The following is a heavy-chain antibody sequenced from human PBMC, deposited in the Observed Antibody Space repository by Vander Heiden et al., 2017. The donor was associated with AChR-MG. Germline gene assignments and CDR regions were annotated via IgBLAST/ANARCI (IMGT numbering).Heavy chain of an antibody. CDR1: GFNFTNDW. J-gene: IGHJ4*02. V-gene: IGHV3-74*01. D-gene: IGHD5-18*01. CDR3: ARGAGGYSYG. CDR2: INSDGNIK. Sequence: EVPLVESGGGLVQPGGSLRLSCAASGFNFTNDWMHWVRQAPGKGLVWVSRINSDGNIKAYAASVKGRFTISRDNAENTLYLQMNSLRAEDTAVYYCARGAGGYSYGWGQGTLVTVSS.